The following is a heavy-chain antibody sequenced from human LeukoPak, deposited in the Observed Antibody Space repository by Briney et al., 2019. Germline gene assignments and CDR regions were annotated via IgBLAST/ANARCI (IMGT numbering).Heavy chain of an antibody. J-gene: IGHJ3*02. CDR3: ARETMDITIIEVVRMGDAFDI. CDR2: IFHSGNT. D-gene: IGHD3-22*01. V-gene: IGHV4-38-2*02. CDR1: DYSISSGDYY. Sequence: TMSPASTVSDYSISSGDYYWGWIRQPPGKGLEWIRSIFHSGNTYYNPSLKSRVTISVDTSKNQFSLRMSSVTAADTAVYYCARETMDITIIEVVRMGDAFDIWGQGTMVAAST.